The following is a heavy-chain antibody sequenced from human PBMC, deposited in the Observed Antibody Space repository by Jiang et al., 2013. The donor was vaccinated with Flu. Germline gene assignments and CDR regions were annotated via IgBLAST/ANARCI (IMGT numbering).Heavy chain of an antibody. CDR3: AREGKNYYDSSGYYWRDDAFDI. D-gene: IGHD3-22*01. CDR2: TYYRSKWYN. CDR1: GDSVSSNSAA. Sequence: QTLSLTCAISGDSVSSNSAAWNWIRQSPSRGLEWLGRTYYRSKWYNDYAVSVKSRITINPDTSKNQFSLQLNSVTPEDTAVYYCAREGKNYYDSSGYYWRDDAFDIWGQGTMVTVSS. J-gene: IGHJ3*02. V-gene: IGHV6-1*01.